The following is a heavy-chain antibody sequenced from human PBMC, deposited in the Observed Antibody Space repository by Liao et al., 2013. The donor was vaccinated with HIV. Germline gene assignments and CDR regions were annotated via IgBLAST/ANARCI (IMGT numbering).Heavy chain of an antibody. CDR1: GGSFSGYY. CDR2: INHSGST. Sequence: QVQLQQWGAGLLKPSETLSLICAVYGGSFSGYYWSWIRQPPGKGLEWIGEINHSGSTNYNPSLKSRVTISVDTSKNQFSLKLSSVTAADTAVYYCARAPPWYSSSSRRRRVGEYFQHWGQGHPGHRLL. CDR3: ARAPPWYSSSSRRRRVGEYFQH. J-gene: IGHJ1*01. V-gene: IGHV4-34*01. D-gene: IGHD6-13*01.